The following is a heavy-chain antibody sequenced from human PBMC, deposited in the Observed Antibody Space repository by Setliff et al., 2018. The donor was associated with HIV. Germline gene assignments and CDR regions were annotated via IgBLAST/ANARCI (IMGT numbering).Heavy chain of an antibody. CDR2: IRSKAYGGTT. Sequence: GGSLRLSCTASGFTFGDYAMSWVRQAPGKGLEWVGFIRSKAYGGTTEYAASVKGRFAISRDDSKSIAYLQMNSLKTEDTAVYYCTRDQPRYYNFWSGPDAFDIWGQGTMVTVSS. J-gene: IGHJ3*02. CDR3: TRDQPRYYNFWSGPDAFDI. D-gene: IGHD3-3*01. V-gene: IGHV3-49*04. CDR1: GFTFGDYA.